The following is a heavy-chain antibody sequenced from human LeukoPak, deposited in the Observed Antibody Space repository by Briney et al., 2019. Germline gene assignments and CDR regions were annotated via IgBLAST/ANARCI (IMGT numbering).Heavy chain of an antibody. CDR3: ARGLAYCGGDCYSSYGLDV. J-gene: IGHJ6*02. V-gene: IGHV4-31*03. Sequence: SETLSLTCTVSGGSISSGDYYWSWIRQHPGKGLELIGYISYGGITYYKASLKSRLTISVDTSKNQFSLKLTSVTAADTAEYHCARGLAYCGGDCYSSYGLDVWGQGTTVTVSS. CDR2: ISYGGIT. D-gene: IGHD2-21*02. CDR1: GGSISSGDYY.